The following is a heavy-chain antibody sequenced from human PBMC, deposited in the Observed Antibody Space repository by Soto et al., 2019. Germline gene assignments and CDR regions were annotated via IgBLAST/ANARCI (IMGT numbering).Heavy chain of an antibody. D-gene: IGHD3-10*01. CDR3: ARSHITMVRGLNFDP. Sequence: GASVKVSCKASGYTFTIYAMHWVRQAPGQRLEWMGWINAGNGNTKYSQKFQGRVTITRDTSASTAYMELSSLRSEDTAVYYCARSHITMVRGLNFDPWGQGTLVTVSS. CDR1: GYTFTIYA. CDR2: INAGNGNT. V-gene: IGHV1-3*01. J-gene: IGHJ5*02.